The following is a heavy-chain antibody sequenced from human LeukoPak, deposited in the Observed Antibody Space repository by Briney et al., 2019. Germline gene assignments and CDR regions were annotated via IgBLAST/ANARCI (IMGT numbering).Heavy chain of an antibody. V-gene: IGHV3-7*03. Sequence: GGSLRLSCAASGLIFSSYWMTWVRQAPGKGLEWVANIKEDGSEKYCVDSVKGRFTISRDNSKNTLYLQMNSLRAEDTAVYYCAKGGGSISVTVVLYWGQGTLVTVSS. CDR3: AKGGGSISVTVVLY. D-gene: IGHD3-22*01. CDR1: GLIFSSYW. J-gene: IGHJ4*02. CDR2: IKEDGSEK.